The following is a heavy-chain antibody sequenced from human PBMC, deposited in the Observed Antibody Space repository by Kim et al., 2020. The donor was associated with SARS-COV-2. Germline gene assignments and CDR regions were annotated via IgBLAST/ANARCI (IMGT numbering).Heavy chain of an antibody. V-gene: IGHV3-30*01. J-gene: IGHJ4*02. Sequence: SGKGRFTISRENSKNTLYLQMNSLRAEDTAVYYCARVQIGLLWFGELFDYWGQGTLVTVSS. CDR3: ARVQIGLLWFGELFDY. D-gene: IGHD3-10*01.